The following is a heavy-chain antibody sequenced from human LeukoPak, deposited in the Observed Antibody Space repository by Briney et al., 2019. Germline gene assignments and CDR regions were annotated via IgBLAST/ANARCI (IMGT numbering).Heavy chain of an antibody. V-gene: IGHV3-9*01. Sequence: GGSLRLSCAASGFTFDDYAMHWVRQAPGKGLEWVSGISWNSGNIGYADSVKGRFTISRDNGKNTLYLQMNSLRAEDTAVYYCADPFMDALDMWGQGTMVTVSS. CDR2: ISWNSGNI. CDR3: ADPFMDALDM. J-gene: IGHJ3*02. CDR1: GFTFDDYA. D-gene: IGHD3-16*01.